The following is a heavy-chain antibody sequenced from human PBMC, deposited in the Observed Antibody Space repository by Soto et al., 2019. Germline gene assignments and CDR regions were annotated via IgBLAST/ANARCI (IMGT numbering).Heavy chain of an antibody. Sequence: PGGSLRLSCAASGFTFRSYSMNWVRQAPGKGLEWVSYISSSNRTINYADSVKGRFIISRDNAKNSLYLQMHSLRDEDTAVYYCAKEYGSTWIDHWGQGTPVTVSS. V-gene: IGHV3-48*02. CDR3: AKEYGSTWIDH. CDR2: ISSSNRTI. CDR1: GFTFRSYS. D-gene: IGHD6-13*01. J-gene: IGHJ4*02.